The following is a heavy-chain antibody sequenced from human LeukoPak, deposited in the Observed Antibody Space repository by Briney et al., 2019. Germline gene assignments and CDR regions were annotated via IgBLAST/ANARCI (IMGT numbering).Heavy chain of an antibody. J-gene: IGHJ4*02. CDR2: INPGSGGT. CDR3: ARSPDYSRFDY. CDR1: GYTFTGYY. Sequence: ASVKVSCKASGYTFTGYYIHWVRQAPGQGLEWMGWINPGSGGTIYAQKFQGRVTMTRYTSINIAYMELRSLTSDDTAVYYCARSPDYSRFDYWGQGALVTVSS. D-gene: IGHD4-11*01. V-gene: IGHV1-2*02.